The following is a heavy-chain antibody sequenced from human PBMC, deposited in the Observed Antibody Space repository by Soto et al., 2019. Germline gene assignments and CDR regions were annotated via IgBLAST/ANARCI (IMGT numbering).Heavy chain of an antibody. J-gene: IGHJ5*02. V-gene: IGHV4-39*01. CDR2: IYYSGST. D-gene: IGHD3-10*01. CDR1: GESIRSDTDY. CDR3: ARRLEEFGNYWFDP. Sequence: SETLSFTCTVSGESIRSDTDYWAWIRQPPGKGPEWIGSIYYSGSTYYNPSLKSRITISVDTSKNQFSLKLNSVTAADTAVYYCARRLEEFGNYWFDPWGQGTLVTVSS.